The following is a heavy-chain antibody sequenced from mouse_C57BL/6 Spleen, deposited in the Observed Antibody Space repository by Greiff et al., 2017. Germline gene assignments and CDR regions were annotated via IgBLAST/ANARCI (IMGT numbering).Heavy chain of an antibody. Sequence: EVQGVESGGGLVKPGGSLKLSCAASGFTFSSYAMSWVRQTPEKRLEWVATISDGGSDTYYPDNVKGRFTISRDNAKNNLYLQMSHLKSEDTAMYYCARETSDATGGYFDVWGTGTTVTVSS. CDR1: GFTFSSYA. V-gene: IGHV5-4*01. CDR2: ISDGGSDT. CDR3: ARETSDATGGYFDV. J-gene: IGHJ1*03.